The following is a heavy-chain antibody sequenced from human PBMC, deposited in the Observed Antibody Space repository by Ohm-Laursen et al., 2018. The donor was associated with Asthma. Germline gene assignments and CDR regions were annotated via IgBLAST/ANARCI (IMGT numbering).Heavy chain of an antibody. Sequence: SLRLSCAAFGFTFSSYAMHWVRQAPGKGLEWVSIITSDGSWTSYADSVKGRFTISRDNSKNTLYMQMNSLRAEDTAVYYCARRDFSGGDPSAAFDIWGQGTMVTVSS. CDR1: GFTFSSYA. J-gene: IGHJ3*02. V-gene: IGHV3-30-3*01. CDR3: ARRDFSGGDPSAAFDI. D-gene: IGHD2-21*02. CDR2: ITSDGSWT.